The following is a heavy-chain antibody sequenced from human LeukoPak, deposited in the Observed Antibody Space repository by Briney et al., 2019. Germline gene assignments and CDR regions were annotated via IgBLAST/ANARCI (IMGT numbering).Heavy chain of an antibody. CDR1: GFTFSSYT. J-gene: IGHJ4*02. V-gene: IGHV3-48*02. D-gene: IGHD2-2*01. CDR3: VRDYQDYFDY. CDR2: ISRSGGTN. Sequence: GGSLRLSCAASGFTFSSYTMNWVRQAPGKGLEWVSYISRSGGTNYCADSVKGRFTISRDNAKNLLYLQMNSLRDEDTAVYYCVRDYQDYFDYWGQGTLVTVSS.